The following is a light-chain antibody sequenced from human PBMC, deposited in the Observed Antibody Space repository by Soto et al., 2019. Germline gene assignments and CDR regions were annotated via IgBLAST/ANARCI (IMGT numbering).Light chain of an antibody. J-gene: IGLJ2*01. Sequence: QSVXTQPPSASGSPGQSVTISCIGTSSDVGGYNYVSWYQQHPGKAPKLMIYEVSKRPSGVPDRFSGSKSGNTASLTVSGLQAEDEADYYCSSYAASNNLGVFGGGTKVTVL. CDR3: SSYAASNNLGV. V-gene: IGLV2-8*01. CDR1: SSDVGGYNY. CDR2: EVS.